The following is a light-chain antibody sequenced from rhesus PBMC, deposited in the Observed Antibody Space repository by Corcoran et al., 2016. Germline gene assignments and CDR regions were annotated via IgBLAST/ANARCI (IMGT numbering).Light chain of an antibody. V-gene: IGKV1-38*01. CDR3: QQRNSYPLP. Sequence: DIQMTQSPSSLSASVGDRVTITCRASQGISSYLAWYQQKSGKAPKLLIYHASNLQNGVPSRFSGSGSGTEFTLTISSLQPEDFATYYCQQRNSYPLPFGGGTKVEIK. J-gene: IGKJ4*01. CDR1: QGISSY. CDR2: HAS.